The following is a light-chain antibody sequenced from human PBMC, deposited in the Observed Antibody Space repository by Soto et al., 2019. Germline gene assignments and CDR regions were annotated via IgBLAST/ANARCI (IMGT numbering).Light chain of an antibody. J-gene: IGKJ1*01. V-gene: IGKV1-5*03. Sequence: DIQMTQSPSTLSASVGDRVTITCRASQSSSIWLAWYQQKPGKAPKILIYKASSLESGVPSRFSGSGSGTEFTLTISSLQPDDFATYYCQQYSTYTPRTFGQGTKVEIK. CDR2: KAS. CDR3: QQYSTYTPRT. CDR1: QSSSIW.